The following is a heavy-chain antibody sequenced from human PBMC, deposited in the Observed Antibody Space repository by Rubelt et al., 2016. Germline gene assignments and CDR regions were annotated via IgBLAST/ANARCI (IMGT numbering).Heavy chain of an antibody. J-gene: IGHJ4*02. D-gene: IGHD3-10*01. Sequence: ESGGGLVKPGGSLRLSCAASGFTFSNAWMNWVRQAPGKGLEWVSTISGSGDSTYYADSVKGRFTISRDNSKNTLYLQMNSLRAEDTAVYYCAKDYDYYGSDYWGQGTLVTVSS. CDR2: ISGSGDST. CDR1: GFTFSNAW. CDR3: AKDYDYYGSDY. V-gene: IGHV3-23*01.